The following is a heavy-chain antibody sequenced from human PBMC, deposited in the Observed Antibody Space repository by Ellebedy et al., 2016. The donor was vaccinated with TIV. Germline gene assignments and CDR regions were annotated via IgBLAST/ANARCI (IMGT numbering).Heavy chain of an antibody. CDR2: LSWDDDA. CDR1: GFSLTTSGMC. Sequence: SGPTLVKPTQTLTLTCTFSGFSLTTSGMCVTWIRQPSEKALEWLALLSWDDDASSHPSLQTRLTISKDKDRNQVVLRLTNMDPVDTATYYCAHHYSSSWYPVYWGQGTLVTVSS. J-gene: IGHJ4*02. D-gene: IGHD6-13*01. CDR3: AHHYSSSWYPVY. V-gene: IGHV2-70*12.